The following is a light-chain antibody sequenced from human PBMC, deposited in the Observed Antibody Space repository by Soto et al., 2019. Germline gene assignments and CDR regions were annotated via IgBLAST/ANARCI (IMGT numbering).Light chain of an antibody. V-gene: IGKV1-33*01. CDR1: QDIKYY. CDR3: QQYDNLPPYT. CDR2: GAS. Sequence: DLPMTQSPSSLSASVGDRVTITCQASQDIKYYLNWYQQRPGKAPKLLIYGASNLETGVPSRFSGSGSGTDFTFTISSLQPEDFATYYCQQYDNLPPYTFGQGTKLEIK. J-gene: IGKJ2*01.